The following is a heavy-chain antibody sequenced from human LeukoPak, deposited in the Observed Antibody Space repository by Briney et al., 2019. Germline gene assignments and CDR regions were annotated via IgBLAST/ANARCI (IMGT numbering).Heavy chain of an antibody. V-gene: IGHV1-24*01. CDR3: ATAPGYCSGGSCYLLDP. CDR2: FDPEDGET. J-gene: IGHJ5*02. D-gene: IGHD2-15*01. Sequence: ASVKVSCKVSGYTLTELSMHWVRQAPGKGLEWMGGFDPEDGETSYAQKFQGRVTMTEDTSTDTAYMELSSLRSEDTAVYYCATAPGYCSGGSCYLLDPWGQGTLVTVSS. CDR1: GYTLTELS.